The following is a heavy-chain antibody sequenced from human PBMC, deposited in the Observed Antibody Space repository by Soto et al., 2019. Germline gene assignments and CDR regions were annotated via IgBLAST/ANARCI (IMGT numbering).Heavy chain of an antibody. CDR3: ARDLPELGPFDN. D-gene: IGHD7-27*01. J-gene: IGHJ4*02. CDR1: GDSVSSNSAA. Sequence: SQTLSLTCAISGDSVSSNSAAWNWIRQSPSRGLKWLGRTYHRSKWYNDYALSVASRITINPDKSKKQFSLQLNSVNPQNTAVNYCARDLPELGPFDNWGQGTRFTVSS. CDR2: TYHRSKWYN. V-gene: IGHV6-1*01.